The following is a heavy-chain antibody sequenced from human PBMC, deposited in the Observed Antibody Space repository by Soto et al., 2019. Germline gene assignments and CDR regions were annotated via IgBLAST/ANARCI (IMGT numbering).Heavy chain of an antibody. CDR3: AKYQWNPGAFDP. D-gene: IGHD6-19*01. Sequence: QVQLQQWGAGLLKPSETLSLTCAVYGGSLSAYYWNWLRQPPGKGLEWSGEINHRGTASYNPSLNSRVDISVDPALTQFALKLRSVTAADTAIYYCAKYQWNPGAFDPWGPGTQVTVSS. CDR1: GGSLSAYY. V-gene: IGHV4-34*01. J-gene: IGHJ5*02. CDR2: INHRGTA.